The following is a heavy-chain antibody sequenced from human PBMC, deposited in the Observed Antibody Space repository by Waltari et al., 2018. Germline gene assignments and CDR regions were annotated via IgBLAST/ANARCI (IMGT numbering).Heavy chain of an antibody. J-gene: IGHJ4*02. V-gene: IGHV4-38-2*01. CDR1: GYAVNSGCY. Sequence: QVQLLESGPGLVKSSETLSLTCDVSGYAVNSGCYWGWIRQAPGEGLGWVATVYHDGTTFYNPSLKSRLSVSMDTSKNQISLTLKSVTAADTTVYHCSRQVLGYCTSAACRRLESWGQGTLVTVSS. D-gene: IGHD2-2*03. CDR2: VYHDGTT. CDR3: SRQVLGYCTSAACRRLES.